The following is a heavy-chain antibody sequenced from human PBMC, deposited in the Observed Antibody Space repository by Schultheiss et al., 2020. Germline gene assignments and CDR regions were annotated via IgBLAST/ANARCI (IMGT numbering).Heavy chain of an antibody. D-gene: IGHD2-15*01. V-gene: IGHV3-33*06. Sequence: GGSLRLSCASSGFTFSNYGMHWVRQAPGKGLEWVALIWYDGLNKYYADSVKGRFSISRDNSKNTLYLQMNSLRADDTAVYYCAKAYCSGDSCYWGQGTLVTVSS. CDR2: IWYDGLNK. J-gene: IGHJ4*02. CDR3: AKAYCSGDSCY. CDR1: GFTFSNYG.